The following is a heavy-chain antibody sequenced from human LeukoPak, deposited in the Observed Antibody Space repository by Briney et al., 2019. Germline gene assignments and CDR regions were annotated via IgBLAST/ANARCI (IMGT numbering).Heavy chain of an antibody. CDR3: ARGWELLRENAFDI. CDR1: GASISSGDYY. V-gene: IGHV4-30-4*08. D-gene: IGHD1-26*01. CDR2: IYYSGST. Sequence: PSQTLSLTCTVSGASISSGDYYWSWIRQPPGKGLEWIGYIYYSGSTYYNPSLKSRVSISVDTSKNQFSLKLSSVTAADTAVYYCARGWELLRENAFDIWGQGTMVTVSS. J-gene: IGHJ3*02.